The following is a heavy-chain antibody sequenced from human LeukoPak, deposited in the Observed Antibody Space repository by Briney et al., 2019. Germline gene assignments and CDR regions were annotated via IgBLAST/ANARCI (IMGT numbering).Heavy chain of an antibody. D-gene: IGHD3-3*01. J-gene: IGHJ4*02. CDR1: GGSISSSSYY. V-gene: IGHV4-39*01. Sequence: SETLSLTCTVSGGSISSSSYYWGWIRQPPGKGLEWIGSTYYSGSTYYNPSLKSRVTISVDTSKNQFSLKLSSVTAADTAVYYCASIKSGAVKNWGQGTLVTVSS. CDR3: ASIKSGAVKN. CDR2: TYYSGST.